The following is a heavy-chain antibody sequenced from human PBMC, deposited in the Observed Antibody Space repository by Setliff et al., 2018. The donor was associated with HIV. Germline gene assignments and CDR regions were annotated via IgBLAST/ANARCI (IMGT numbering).Heavy chain of an antibody. V-gene: IGHV1-46*01. CDR3: ARAVASRNIRGEYSFDY. CDR2: IDPSGGST. J-gene: IGHJ4*02. Sequence: ASVKVFCKASGYTFTNYFVHWVRQAPGQGLEWMGIIDPSGGSTNYAQKFQGRLTMTSDTSTSTVYMELSSLRSEDTAVYYCARAVASRNIRGEYSFDYWGQGTLVTVSS. D-gene: IGHD3-16*01. CDR1: GYTFTNYF.